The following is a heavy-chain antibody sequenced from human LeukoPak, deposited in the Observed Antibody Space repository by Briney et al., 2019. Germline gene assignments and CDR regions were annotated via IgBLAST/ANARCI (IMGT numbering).Heavy chain of an antibody. CDR2: IYYSGST. CDR1: GGSFSGYY. V-gene: IGHV4-34*01. CDR3: ARQSALRDYYNGMDV. J-gene: IGHJ6*02. Sequence: SETLSLTCAVYGGSFSGYYWSWIRQPPGKGVEWIGSIYYSGSTYYNPSLKSRVTISVDTSKNQFSLKLSSVTAADTAVYYCARQSALRDYYNGMDVWGQGTTVTVSS.